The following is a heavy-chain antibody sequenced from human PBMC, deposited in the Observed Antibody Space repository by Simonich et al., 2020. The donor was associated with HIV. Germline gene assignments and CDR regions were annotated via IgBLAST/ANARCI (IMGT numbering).Heavy chain of an antibody. V-gene: IGHV4-34*01. CDR1: GGSFSGYY. Sequence: QVQLQQWGAGLLKPSETLSLTCAVYGGSFSGYYWSWIRQPPGKGLEWIGEINHSGSPNYNPSLKSRVTISVETAKNQFSLKLSSVTAADTAVYYCARLTAGGLGEYFQHWGQGTLVTVSS. CDR3: ARLTAGGLGEYFQH. D-gene: IGHD6-13*01. J-gene: IGHJ1*01. CDR2: INHSGSP.